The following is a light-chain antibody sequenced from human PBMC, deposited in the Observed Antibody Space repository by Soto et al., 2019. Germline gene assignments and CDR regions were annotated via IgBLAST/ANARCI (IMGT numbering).Light chain of an antibody. CDR1: SSDVGGYNY. Sequence: LAQRPSASGSPGQSVTISCTGTSSDVGGYNYVSWYQQHPGKAPKLMIYEVSKRPSGVPDRFSGSKSGNTASLTVSGLQAEDEADYYCSSYAGSIYVFGTGTKVTVL. V-gene: IGLV2-8*01. J-gene: IGLJ1*01. CDR2: EVS. CDR3: SSYAGSIYV.